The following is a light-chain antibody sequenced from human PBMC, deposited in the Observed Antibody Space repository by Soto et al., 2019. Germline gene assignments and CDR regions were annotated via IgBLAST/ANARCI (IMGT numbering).Light chain of an antibody. CDR2: DAS. CDR3: LQDYRYPPWT. J-gene: IGKJ1*01. V-gene: IGKV1-12*01. Sequence: DIQMTQSPSSVSASVGDRVTITCRASQGISSWLAWYQQKPEKAPKLVIYDASSLQSGVPSRFSGSGSGTDFTLTISSLQPEDFATYYCLQDYRYPPWTFGQGTKVDIK. CDR1: QGISSW.